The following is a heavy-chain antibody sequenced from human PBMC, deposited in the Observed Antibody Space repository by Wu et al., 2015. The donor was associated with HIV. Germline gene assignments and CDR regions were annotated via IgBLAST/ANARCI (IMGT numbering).Heavy chain of an antibody. V-gene: IGHV1-69*12. CDR1: GGAFKKES. CDR2: VIPILQIP. CDR3: GILPGYCTTGDCP. Sequence: QVHLVQSGTEVMQPGSSVLVSCTASGGAFKKESITWIRRTPGQGLEWMGGVIPILQIPTYAQKFQGRLTLSADDSTATAYMELSRLTSDDTATYYCGILPGYCTTGDCPWGQGTLVIVSS. D-gene: IGHD2-8*01. J-gene: IGHJ5*02.